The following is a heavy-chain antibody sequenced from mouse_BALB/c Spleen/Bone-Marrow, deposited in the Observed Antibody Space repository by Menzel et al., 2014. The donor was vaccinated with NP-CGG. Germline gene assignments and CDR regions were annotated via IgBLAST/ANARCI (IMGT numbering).Heavy chain of an antibody. D-gene: IGHD2-4*01. V-gene: IGHV14-3*02. Sequence: VQLKDSGAELVKPGASVKLSCTASGFNIKDTYMHWVKQRPEQGLEWIGRIDPANGNTKYDPKFQGKATITADTSSNPAFLPLSSLTSEDPAVYFCARGDYGGFAYWGQGTLVTVSA. CDR1: GFNIKDTY. CDR3: ARGDYGGFAY. CDR2: IDPANGNT. J-gene: IGHJ3*01.